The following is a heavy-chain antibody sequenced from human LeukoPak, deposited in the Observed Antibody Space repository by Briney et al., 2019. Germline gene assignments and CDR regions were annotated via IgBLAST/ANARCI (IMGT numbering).Heavy chain of an antibody. CDR1: GGSISSYY. D-gene: IGHD3-10*01. V-gene: IGHV4-59*01. CDR2: IYYSGST. CDR3: ARVWFAVPLAFDI. Sequence: PSETQSLTCTVSGGSISSYYWSWIRQPPGKGLEWIGYIYYSGSTNYNPSLKSRVTISVDTSKNQFSLKLSSVTAADTAVYYCARVWFAVPLAFDIWGQGTMVTVSS. J-gene: IGHJ3*02.